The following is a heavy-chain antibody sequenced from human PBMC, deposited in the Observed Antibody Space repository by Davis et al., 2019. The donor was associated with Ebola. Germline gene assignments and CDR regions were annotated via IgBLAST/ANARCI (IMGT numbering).Heavy chain of an antibody. V-gene: IGHV4-31*03. CDR3: ARDLRYDSSGYDYYFYMDV. CDR2: IYYSGST. J-gene: IGHJ6*03. D-gene: IGHD3-22*01. CDR1: GGSISRGCSS. Sequence: PSETLSLTCTVSGGSISRGCSSWTWIRQHPGKGLELIGYIYYSGSTYYKPSLKSRVTISLDTSKNQFSLNLYSVTAADTAVYYCARDLRYDSSGYDYYFYMDVWGKGTTVTVSS.